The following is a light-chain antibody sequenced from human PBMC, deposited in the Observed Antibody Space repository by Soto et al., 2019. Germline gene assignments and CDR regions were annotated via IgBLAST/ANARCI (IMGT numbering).Light chain of an antibody. CDR3: SSYTSSSTVV. Sequence: QSALTQPASVSGSPGQSITISCTGTSSDVGGYDYVSWYQQHPGKAPKLMIYNVRNRPSGVSNRFSGSKAGNTASLTISGRQAEDEAAYYCSSYTSSSTVVFGGGTKLTVL. CDR1: SSDVGGYDY. J-gene: IGLJ2*01. V-gene: IGLV2-14*01. CDR2: NVR.